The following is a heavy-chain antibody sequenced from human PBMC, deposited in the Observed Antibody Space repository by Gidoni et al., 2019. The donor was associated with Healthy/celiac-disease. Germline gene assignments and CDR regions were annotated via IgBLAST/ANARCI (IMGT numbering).Heavy chain of an antibody. Sequence: EVQLLVSGGGLVQPVGSLGLSCAASGFTFSSYAMSWVRQAPGKGLEWVSVISGSGGSTYYADSVKGRFTISRDNSKNSLYLQMNSLRTEDTAVYYCAKDIADCGNDSFDIWGQGTMVTVSS. CDR3: AKDIADCGNDSFDI. CDR1: GFTFSSYA. V-gene: IGHV3-23*01. J-gene: IGHJ3*02. D-gene: IGHD2-21*02. CDR2: ISGSGGST.